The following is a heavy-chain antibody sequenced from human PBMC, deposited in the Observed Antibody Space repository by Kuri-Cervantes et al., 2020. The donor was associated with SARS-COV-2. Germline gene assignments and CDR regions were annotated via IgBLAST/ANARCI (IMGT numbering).Heavy chain of an antibody. CDR1: GYSFTSYW. D-gene: IGHD3-3*01. V-gene: IGHV5-51*01. Sequence: GESLKISCQGSGYSFTSYWIGWVRQMPGKGLEWMGIIYPGDSDTRYSPAFQGQVTMSVDKSINTAYLQWSSLRASDTAIYYCARLRFLKWLSPFDYWGQGTLVTVSS. J-gene: IGHJ4*02. CDR2: IYPGDSDT. CDR3: ARLRFLKWLSPFDY.